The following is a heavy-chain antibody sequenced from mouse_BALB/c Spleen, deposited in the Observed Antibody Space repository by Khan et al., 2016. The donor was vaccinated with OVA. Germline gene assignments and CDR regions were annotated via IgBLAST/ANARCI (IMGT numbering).Heavy chain of an antibody. CDR2: IWAGGST. CDR1: GFSLSNYG. CDR3: TRNREPDYFDY. Sequence: QVQLKESGPGLVAPSQSLSITCTVSGFSLSNYGVHWVRQPPGKGLEWLGIIWAGGSTNYNSALMSRLSISKDNSKSQVFLKINSLQTDDTAIYFCTRNREPDYFDYWGQGTTLTVSS. V-gene: IGHV2-9*02. J-gene: IGHJ2*01.